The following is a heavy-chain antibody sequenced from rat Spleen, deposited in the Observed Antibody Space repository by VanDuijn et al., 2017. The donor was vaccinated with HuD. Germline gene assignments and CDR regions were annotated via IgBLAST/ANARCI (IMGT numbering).Heavy chain of an antibody. J-gene: IGHJ2*01. CDR1: GYSITSGYG. CDR2: INSAGST. Sequence: EVQLQESGPGLVKPSQSLSLTCSVTGYSITSGYGWTWIRKFPGNKLEWMGYINSAGSTNYHPPLKSQISITRDTSKNQFLLQLTSVTTEDTATYYWARRGLQSYYFDYWGQGVMVTVSS. D-gene: IGHD1-1*01. CDR3: ARRGLQSYYFDY. V-gene: IGHV3-3*01.